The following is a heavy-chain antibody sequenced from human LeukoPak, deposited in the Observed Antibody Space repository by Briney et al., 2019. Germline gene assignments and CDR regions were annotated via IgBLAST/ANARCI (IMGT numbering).Heavy chain of an antibody. D-gene: IGHD6-19*01. Sequence: GESLKISCQGSGYMFNSYWIGRVRQLPGKGLEWMGIIYPTDSDTRYSPSFEGQVTISADKSIGTAYLQWNSLKTSDSGMYFCTSTDSGWEVFQYWGQGTLVTVSS. J-gene: IGHJ4*02. CDR3: TSTDSGWEVFQY. CDR2: IYPTDSDT. CDR1: GYMFNSYW. V-gene: IGHV5-51*01.